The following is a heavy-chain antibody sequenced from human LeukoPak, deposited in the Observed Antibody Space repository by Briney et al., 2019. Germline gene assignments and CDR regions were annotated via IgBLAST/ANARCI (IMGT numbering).Heavy chain of an antibody. CDR2: ISSSSSTI. J-gene: IGHJ4*02. Sequence: GGSLRLSCAASGFTFSSYGMHWVRQAPGKGLEWVSYISSSSSTIYYADSVKGRFTISRDNAKNSLYLQMNSLRAEDTAVYYCARDMVRGANDYWGQGTLVTVSS. D-gene: IGHD3-10*01. CDR3: ARDMVRGANDY. CDR1: GFTFSSYG. V-gene: IGHV3-48*04.